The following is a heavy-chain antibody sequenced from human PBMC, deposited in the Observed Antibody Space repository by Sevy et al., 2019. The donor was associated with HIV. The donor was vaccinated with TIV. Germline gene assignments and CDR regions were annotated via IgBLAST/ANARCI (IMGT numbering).Heavy chain of an antibody. Sequence: SQTLSLTCAISGDRVSSNSAAWNWIRQSPSRGLEWLGRTYYRSKWYNDYALSVQSRITINQDTSRNQVSLQLNSVTPEDPAVYYCARDPSGSSPFYYYYYGMDVWGQGTTVTVSS. D-gene: IGHD6-6*01. CDR1: GDRVSSNSAA. CDR3: ARDPSGSSPFYYYYYGMDV. J-gene: IGHJ6*02. V-gene: IGHV6-1*01. CDR2: TYYRSKWYN.